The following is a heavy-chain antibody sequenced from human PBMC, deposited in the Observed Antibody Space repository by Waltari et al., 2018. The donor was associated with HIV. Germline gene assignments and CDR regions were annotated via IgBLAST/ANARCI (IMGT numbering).Heavy chain of an antibody. CDR2: IYPRDSDT. CDR1: GYSFTDYW. J-gene: IGHJ4*02. CDR3: ARRGSVGTAMATDH. Sequence: EVVLVQSGAEVKKPGESLKISCTVSGYSFTDYWITWGRQIPGKGLEWMGIIYPRDSDTKYSPSFRGQVTFSADKSINTAYLQWSSLKASDTAIYYCARRGSVGTAMATDHWGQGTLVTVSS. V-gene: IGHV5-51*01. D-gene: IGHD5-18*01.